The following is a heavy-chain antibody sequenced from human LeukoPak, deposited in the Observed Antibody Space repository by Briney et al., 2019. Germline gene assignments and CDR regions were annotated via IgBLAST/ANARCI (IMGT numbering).Heavy chain of an antibody. Sequence: SQTLSLTCTVSGGSISSSSYYWGWIRQPPGKGLEWIGSIYYSGSTYYNPSLKSRVTISVDTSKNQFSLKLSSVTAADTAVYYCARPGWFDPWGQGTLVTVSS. D-gene: IGHD3-10*01. V-gene: IGHV4-39*01. CDR2: IYYSGST. CDR1: GGSISSSSYY. CDR3: ARPGWFDP. J-gene: IGHJ5*02.